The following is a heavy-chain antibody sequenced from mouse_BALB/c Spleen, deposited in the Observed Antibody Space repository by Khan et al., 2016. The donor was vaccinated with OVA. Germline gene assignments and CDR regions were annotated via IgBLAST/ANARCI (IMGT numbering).Heavy chain of an antibody. J-gene: IGHJ2*01. V-gene: IGHV3-8*02. CDR1: GDSITSGY. D-gene: IGHD2-10*01. CDR3: AGTSYYGNYYFDY. Sequence: EVQLQESGPSLVKPSQTLSLTCSVTGDSITSGYWNWIRKFPGNKLEYMGYISYSGSTYYNPSLKSRISITRDTSKNQHYLQLNSMTTEDAATHYCAGTSYYGNYYFDYWGQCTTLTVSS. CDR2: ISYSGST.